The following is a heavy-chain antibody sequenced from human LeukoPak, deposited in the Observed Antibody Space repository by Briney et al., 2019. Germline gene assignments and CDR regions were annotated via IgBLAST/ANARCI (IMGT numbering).Heavy chain of an antibody. Sequence: GGSLRLSCAASGFTFSDYYMSWIRQAPGKGLEWVSYISSSGSTIYYADSVKGRFTISRDNAKNSLYLQMNSLRAEDTAVYYCARGELRYYDWLPNWFDPWGQGTLVTVSS. V-gene: IGHV3-11*01. CDR3: ARGELRYYDWLPNWFDP. CDR1: GFTFSDYY. J-gene: IGHJ5*02. CDR2: ISSSGSTI. D-gene: IGHD3-9*01.